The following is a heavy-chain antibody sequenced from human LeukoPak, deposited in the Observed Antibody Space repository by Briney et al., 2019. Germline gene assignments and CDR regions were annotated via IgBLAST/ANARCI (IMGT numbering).Heavy chain of an antibody. CDR2: IKGKTDSGTT. V-gene: IGHV3-15*01. J-gene: IGHJ5*02. D-gene: IGHD3/OR15-3a*01. CDR3: AKEDWEGGPNWFDP. Sequence: GGSLRLSCAASGLTFSDAWMSWVRQAPGKGLEWVGRIKGKTDSGTTDYAAPVKGRFTISRDDSKNTMYLHMNSLRAEDTAVYYCAKEDWEGGPNWFDPWGQGTLVTVSS. CDR1: GLTFSDAW.